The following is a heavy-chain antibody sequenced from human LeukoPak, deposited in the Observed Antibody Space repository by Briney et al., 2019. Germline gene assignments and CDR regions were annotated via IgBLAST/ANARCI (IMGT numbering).Heavy chain of an antibody. V-gene: IGHV3-23*01. D-gene: IGHD1-26*01. CDR1: GFTFNNYA. CDR2: ISGGGETT. CDR3: AKDRSGSYYVVFDY. Sequence: PGGSLRLSCAASGFTFNNYAMNWVRQAPGKGLEWVSSISGGGETTYYADSAKGRFTISRDNSQNTLYLQMNSLRAEDTAVYYCAKDRSGSYYVVFDYWGQGTLVTVSS. J-gene: IGHJ4*02.